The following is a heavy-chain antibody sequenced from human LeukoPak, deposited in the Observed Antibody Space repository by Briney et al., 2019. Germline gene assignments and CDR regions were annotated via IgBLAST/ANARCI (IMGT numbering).Heavy chain of an antibody. J-gene: IGHJ4*02. Sequence: GASLRLSCAASGFTFSSYAMSWARQAPGKGLEWVSANSGSGGSTYYENSVKGRFTISRDNSKNTLYLQMNSLRAEDTAVYYCAKFRFWSGWFSLDDWGQGTLVTVSS. CDR2: NSGSGGST. CDR1: GFTFSSYA. D-gene: IGHD3-3*01. CDR3: AKFRFWSGWFSLDD. V-gene: IGHV3-23*01.